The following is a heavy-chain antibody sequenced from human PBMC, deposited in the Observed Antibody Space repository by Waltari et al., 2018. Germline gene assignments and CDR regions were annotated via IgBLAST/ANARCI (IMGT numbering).Heavy chain of an antibody. Sequence: EVYLEQSGGGLVQPAGSLKLSCAASGAPIDSNSMKWIRQAPGNGLQWISSSVGDGTTNSADFVRGRFAISRDTSENTLYLQLSGLRPDDSGFYYCARAGHPNSWGQGALVTVSS. CDR2: SVGDGTT. D-gene: IGHD1-1*01. CDR1: GAPIDSNS. V-gene: IGHV3-66*02. CDR3: ARAGHPNS. J-gene: IGHJ1*01.